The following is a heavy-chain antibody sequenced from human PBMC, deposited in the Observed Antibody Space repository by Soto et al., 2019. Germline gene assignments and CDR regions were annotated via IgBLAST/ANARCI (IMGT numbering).Heavy chain of an antibody. CDR3: AKSVTGTLDY. CDR2: ISYDGSNK. D-gene: IGHD1-7*01. Sequence: QVQLVESGGGVVQPGGSLRLSCAASGFTFSSYGMHWVRQAPGKGLEWVAVISYDGSNKYYADSVKGRFTISRDNSKNTLYLQMNSLRAEDTAVYYCAKSVTGTLDYWGQGTLVTVSS. CDR1: GFTFSSYG. J-gene: IGHJ4*02. V-gene: IGHV3-30*18.